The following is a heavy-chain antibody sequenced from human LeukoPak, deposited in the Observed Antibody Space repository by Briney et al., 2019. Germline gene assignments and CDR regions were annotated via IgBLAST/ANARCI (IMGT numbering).Heavy chain of an antibody. CDR3: ARSVGATPNFDF. J-gene: IGHJ4*02. D-gene: IGHD1-26*01. CDR2: INPNSGGT. V-gene: IGHV1-2*04. CDR1: ADTFIDYY. Sequence: ASIKVSCKASADTFIDYYIHWVRQAPGQGLEWMGWINPNSGGTNYAQKFHVWVTVTRDTSISTAYMELRRLTSDDTALYYCARSVGATPNFDFWGQGTLVTVSS.